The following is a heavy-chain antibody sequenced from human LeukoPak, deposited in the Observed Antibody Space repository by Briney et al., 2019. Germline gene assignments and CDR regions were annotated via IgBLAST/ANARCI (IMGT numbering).Heavy chain of an antibody. CDR1: GFTFSSYW. V-gene: IGHV3-74*01. D-gene: IGHD3-10*01. CDR2: INGGGSTT. CDR3: ARDLDGSGNYHWFDP. Sequence: GGSLRLSCAASGFTFSSYWMHWVRQAPGKGLVWVSRINGGGSTTTYADSVKGRFTISRDNAKNTLYAQMTSMRVEDTAVYYCARDLDGSGNYHWFDPWGQGALVTVSS. J-gene: IGHJ5*02.